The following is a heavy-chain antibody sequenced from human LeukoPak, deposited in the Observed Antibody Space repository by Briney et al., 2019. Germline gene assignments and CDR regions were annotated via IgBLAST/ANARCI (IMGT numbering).Heavy chain of an antibody. Sequence: GGSLRLSCETSGFTFTNYAMSWVRQAPGKGLEWVSAISGSGGSTYYADSVKGRFTISRDNSKNTLYLQMNSLRAEDTAVYYCAKVNYYDSSGYFEENWFDPWGQGTLVTASS. V-gene: IGHV3-23*01. D-gene: IGHD3-22*01. CDR3: AKVNYYDSSGYFEENWFDP. CDR1: GFTFTNYA. J-gene: IGHJ5*02. CDR2: ISGSGGST.